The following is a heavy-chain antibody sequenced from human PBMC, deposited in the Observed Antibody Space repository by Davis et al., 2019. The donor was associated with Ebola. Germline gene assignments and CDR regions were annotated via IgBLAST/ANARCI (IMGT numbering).Heavy chain of an antibody. CDR2: INPSGGST. CDR3: AKVGEYYDFWSGYSPFDS. Sequence: AASVKVSCKASGYTFTTYYMHWVRQAPGQGLEWMGIINPSGGSTSYAQKFQGRVTMTRDTSTSTVYMELNSLRAEDTALYYCAKVGEYYDFWSGYSPFDSWGQGTLVTVSS. CDR1: GYTFTTYY. V-gene: IGHV1-46*01. J-gene: IGHJ4*02. D-gene: IGHD3-3*01.